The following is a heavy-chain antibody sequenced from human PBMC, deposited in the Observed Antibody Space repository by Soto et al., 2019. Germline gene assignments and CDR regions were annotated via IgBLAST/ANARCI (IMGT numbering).Heavy chain of an antibody. V-gene: IGHV1-2*02. CDR2: INPATGAA. CDR1: GYPVTAYY. Sequence: QLHLVQSGAVVKKPGASVTVSCSASGYPVTAYYMHWVRQAPGRGLEWMGGINPATGAAKDTQTFRGRVTLTKDPSPRTVFAELSGLETKYTAGLYCAGGGGVRVAGSAAFDMWGQGVWVTVSS. D-gene: IGHD6-19*01. CDR3: AGGGGVRVAGSAAFDM. J-gene: IGHJ3*02.